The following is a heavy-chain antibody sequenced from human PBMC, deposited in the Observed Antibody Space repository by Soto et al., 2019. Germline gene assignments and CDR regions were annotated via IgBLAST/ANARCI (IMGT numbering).Heavy chain of an antibody. CDR2: IYYSGST. CDR3: ARNRRDTAMVSYYYYGRDV. D-gene: IGHD5-18*01. CDR1: GGSISSYY. V-gene: IGHV4-59*01. J-gene: IGHJ6*02. Sequence: SETLSLTCTVSGGSISSYYWSWIRQPPGKGLEWIGYIYYSGSTNYNPSLKSRVTISVDTSKNQFSLKLSSVTDADTAVYYCARNRRDTAMVSYYYYGRDVWGQGTTVTVSS.